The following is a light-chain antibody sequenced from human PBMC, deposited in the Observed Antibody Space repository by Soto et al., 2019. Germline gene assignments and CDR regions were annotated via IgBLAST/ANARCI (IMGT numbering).Light chain of an antibody. CDR1: QSVTNRY. CDR3: QQYSSLPHT. CDR2: GIS. J-gene: IGKJ2*01. Sequence: IVLTQSPYTLSLSPGERATLSCRASQSVTNRYFAWYQQRPGQAPRLLIYGISNRATGIPDGFSGSGSGTDFTLTISRLEPEDFVVYYCQQYSSLPHTLGQGTKVDI. V-gene: IGKV3-20*01.